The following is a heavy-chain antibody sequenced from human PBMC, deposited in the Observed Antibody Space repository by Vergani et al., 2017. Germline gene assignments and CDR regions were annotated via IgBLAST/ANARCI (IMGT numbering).Heavy chain of an antibody. D-gene: IGHD6-13*01. V-gene: IGHV1-3*01. CDR1: GYTFTSYA. Sequence: QVQLVQSGAEVKKPGASVKVSCKASGYTFTSYAMHWVRQAPGQRLEWMGWINAGNGNTKYSQKFQGRVTITRDTTASTDYMELRSLRSEDTAVYYWARSGYSSKTHGYYYMDVWGKGTTVTVSS. CDR2: INAGNGNT. J-gene: IGHJ6*03. CDR3: ARSGYSSKTHGYYYMDV.